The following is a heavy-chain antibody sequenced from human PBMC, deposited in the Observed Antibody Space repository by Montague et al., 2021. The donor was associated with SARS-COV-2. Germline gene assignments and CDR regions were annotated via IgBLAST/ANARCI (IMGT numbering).Heavy chain of an antibody. V-gene: IGHV4-59*01. CDR1: GDSISTSH. D-gene: IGHD2-15*01. CDR2: VYYSGRS. Sequence: SETLSLTCTVSGDSISTSHWAWIRQPPGKGLEWIGYVYYSGRSSYNYFLKSRVTISVDTSKNQVSLNLRSVTAADTAVYFCVRADRRDPDTPHLYYYKGTDLWGQGTTVTVSS. CDR3: VRADRRDPDTPHLYYYKGTDL. J-gene: IGHJ6*02.